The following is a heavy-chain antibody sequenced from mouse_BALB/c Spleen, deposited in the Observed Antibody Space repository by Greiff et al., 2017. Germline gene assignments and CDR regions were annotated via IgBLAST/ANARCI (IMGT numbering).Heavy chain of an antibody. CDR1: GYSITSGYY. D-gene: IGHD2-14*01. CDR2: ISYDGSN. V-gene: IGHV3-6*02. CDR3: AAYYRLSYYYAMDY. Sequence: EVKLMESGPGLVKPSQSLSLTCSVTGYSITSGYYWNWIRQFPGNKLEWMGYISYDGSNNYNPSLKNRISITRDTSKNQFFLKLNSVTTEDTATYYCAAYYRLSYYYAMDYWGQGTSVTVSS. J-gene: IGHJ4*01.